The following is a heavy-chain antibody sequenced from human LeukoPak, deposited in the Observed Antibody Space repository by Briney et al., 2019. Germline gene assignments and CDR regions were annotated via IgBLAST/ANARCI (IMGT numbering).Heavy chain of an antibody. Sequence: SETLSLTCTVSGGSISSYYWTWIRQPPGKGLEWIGYIYYSGGTNYNPSLKSRVTISVDTSKNQFSLKLSSVTTADTAVNYCARQWLDSFDQWGQGTLVTVSS. J-gene: IGHJ4*02. CDR1: GGSISSYY. CDR3: ARQWLDSFDQ. CDR2: IYYSGGT. D-gene: IGHD6-19*01. V-gene: IGHV4-59*01.